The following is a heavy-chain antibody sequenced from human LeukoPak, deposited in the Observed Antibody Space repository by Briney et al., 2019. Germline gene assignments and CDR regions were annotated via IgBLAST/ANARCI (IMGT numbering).Heavy chain of an antibody. CDR1: GFTFSSYW. D-gene: IGHD2-2*03. CDR2: INSDGSST. J-gene: IGHJ3*02. CDR3: AKGGYFSFDM. Sequence: PGGSLRLSCAASGFTFSSYWMHWVRQAPGKGLVWVSRINSDGSSTSYADSVKGRFTISRDNSKNTLYLQMHSLRAEDTAIYFCAKGGYFSFDMWGQGTKVTVSS. V-gene: IGHV3-74*01.